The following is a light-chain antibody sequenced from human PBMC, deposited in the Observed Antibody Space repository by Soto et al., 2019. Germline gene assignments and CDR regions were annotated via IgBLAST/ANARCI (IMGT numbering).Light chain of an antibody. J-gene: IGKJ5*01. CDR2: GAS. CDR1: QSVSSN. Sequence: EIVMTQSPATLSVSPGERATLSCRASQSVSSNLAWYQQKPGQAPRLLIYGASTRATGIPARFSGSGSGTEFTLTISSLKSEDFAVYYGQQYNNWPITFGQGTRLEIK. V-gene: IGKV3-15*01. CDR3: QQYNNWPIT.